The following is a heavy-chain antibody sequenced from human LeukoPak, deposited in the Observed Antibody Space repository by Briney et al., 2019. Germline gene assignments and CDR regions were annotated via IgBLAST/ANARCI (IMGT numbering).Heavy chain of an antibody. D-gene: IGHD6-6*01. J-gene: IGHJ4*02. CDR2: ISYDGSNK. V-gene: IGHV3-30*18. CDR3: VKDPRIAARPVGY. Sequence: GGSLRLSCAASGFTFSSYGMHWVRQAPGKGLEWVAVISYDGSNKYYADSVKGRFTISRDNSKNTLYLQMSSLRAEDTAVYYCVKDPRIAARPVGYWGQGTLVTVSS. CDR1: GFTFSSYG.